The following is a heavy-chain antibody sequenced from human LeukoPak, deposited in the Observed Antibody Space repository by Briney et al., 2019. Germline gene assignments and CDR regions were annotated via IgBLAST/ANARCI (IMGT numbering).Heavy chain of an antibody. V-gene: IGHV3-7*04. CDR3: AGGSGFLIES. Sequence: PGGSLRLSCTASGFTFSSYWMNWVRQAPGKGLEWVAIIKQDGSEKYYIDSVKGRFTISRDNAKNSLYLQMNSLRVEDTAVYFCAGGSGFLIESRGQGTLVTVSS. CDR2: IKQDGSEK. D-gene: IGHD2-21*01. J-gene: IGHJ4*02. CDR1: GFTFSSYW.